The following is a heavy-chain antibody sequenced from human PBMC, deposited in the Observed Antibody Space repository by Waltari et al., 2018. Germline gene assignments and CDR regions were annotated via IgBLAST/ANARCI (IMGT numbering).Heavy chain of an antibody. J-gene: IGHJ4*02. Sequence: QVQLVQSGAEVRRPGASVKVSCTASGYAFTSLDINWVRQATGQGFEWMGWMSPAAGKTGYSQKFQGRVSMTADSSIDTFYMELTSLQSQDTAVYYCARGVAQGVDYWGQGTLVTVSS. CDR1: GYAFTSLD. V-gene: IGHV1-8*02. CDR2: MSPAAGKT. D-gene: IGHD5-12*01. CDR3: ARGVAQGVDY.